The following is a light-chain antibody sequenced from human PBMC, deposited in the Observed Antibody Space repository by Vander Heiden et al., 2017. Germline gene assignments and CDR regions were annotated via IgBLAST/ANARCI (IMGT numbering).Light chain of an antibody. Sequence: SYDLTQPPSVSVSPGQTASITCSGDKLGDEFACWYQQKPGQSPVLVIYQDSKRPSGIPERFSGSNSGNTATLTISGAQAMDEADYYCQAWDSSTENVVFGGGTKLTLL. V-gene: IGLV3-1*01. CDR3: QAWDSSTENVV. J-gene: IGLJ2*01. CDR1: KLGDEF. CDR2: QDS.